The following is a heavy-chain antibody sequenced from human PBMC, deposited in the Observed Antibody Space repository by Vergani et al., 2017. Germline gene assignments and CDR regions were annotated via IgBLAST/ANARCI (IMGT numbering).Heavy chain of an antibody. J-gene: IGHJ4*02. Sequence: QITLKESGPTLVKPTQTLTLTCTFSGFSLSTSGVGVGWIRQPPGKALEWLALIYWDDDKRYSPSLKSRRTITKDTSKNQVVLTMTNMDPVDTATYYCARTYYYGSGRYYFDYWGQGTLVTVSS. D-gene: IGHD3-10*01. CDR1: GFSLSTSGVG. V-gene: IGHV2-5*02. CDR3: ARTYYYGSGRYYFDY. CDR2: IYWDDDK.